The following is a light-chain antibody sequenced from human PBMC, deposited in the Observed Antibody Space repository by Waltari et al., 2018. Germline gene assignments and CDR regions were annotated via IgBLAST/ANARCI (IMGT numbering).Light chain of an antibody. CDR3: MQALQTPPWT. CDR2: LGS. V-gene: IGKV2-28*01. CDR1: QSLLHSNGYNY. Sequence: DIVMTQSPLSLPVTPGEPASLSCRSSQSLLHSNGYNYLDWYLQTPGQSPQLLIYLGSNRGSGVPDRFSGSGSGTDFTLKISRVEAEDVGVYYCMQALQTPPWTFGQGTKVEIK. J-gene: IGKJ1*01.